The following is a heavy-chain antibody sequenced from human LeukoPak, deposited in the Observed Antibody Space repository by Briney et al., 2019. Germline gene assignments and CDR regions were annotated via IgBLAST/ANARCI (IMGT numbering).Heavy chain of an antibody. CDR3: ARGEGYTSAWYQPHFDY. J-gene: IGHJ4*02. Sequence: SETMSLTCGVTGGSIDSTNYWSWVRQAPGKGLEWIGEIYHSGSTKYNPSLKNRVTISVDKSKNQFSLRLNSVTAADTAVYYCARGEGYTSAWYQPHFDYWGLGSLVTVSS. CDR1: GGSIDSTNY. CDR2: IYHSGST. V-gene: IGHV4-4*02. D-gene: IGHD6-13*01.